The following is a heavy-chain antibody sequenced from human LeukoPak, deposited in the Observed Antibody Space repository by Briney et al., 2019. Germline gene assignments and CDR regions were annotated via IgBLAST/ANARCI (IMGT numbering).Heavy chain of an antibody. V-gene: IGHV3-48*04. Sequence: GGSLRLSCAASGFTFSTYSMNWVRQAPGKGLEWVSYISSSGTTVFYADSVKGRFTISRDSAKNSLYLQMNSLRAEDTAVYYCARELAYYDILSGIYYYYGMDVWGQGTTVTVSS. J-gene: IGHJ6*02. D-gene: IGHD3-9*01. CDR3: ARELAYYDILSGIYYYYGMDV. CDR2: ISSSGTTV. CDR1: GFTFSTYS.